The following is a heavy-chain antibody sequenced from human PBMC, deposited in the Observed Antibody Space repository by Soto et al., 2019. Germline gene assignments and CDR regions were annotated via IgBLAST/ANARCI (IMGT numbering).Heavy chain of an antibody. CDR2: INPNSGGT. J-gene: IGHJ6*02. Sequence: GASVKVSCKASGYTFTGYYMHWVRQAPGQGLEWMGWINPNSGGTNYAQKFQGRVTMTRDTSISTAYMELSRLRSDDTAVYYCARDQKYYGSGSYTYGMDVWGQGTTVTVSS. CDR1: GYTFTGYY. CDR3: ARDQKYYGSGSYTYGMDV. V-gene: IGHV1-2*02. D-gene: IGHD3-10*01.